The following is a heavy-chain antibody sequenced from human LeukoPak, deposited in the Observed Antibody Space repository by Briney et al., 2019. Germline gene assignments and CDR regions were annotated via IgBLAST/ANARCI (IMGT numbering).Heavy chain of an antibody. D-gene: IGHD3-10*01. CDR3: AKLSSAYNAFGI. CDR1: GFTFSSYG. CDR2: ISGSGGST. V-gene: IGHV3-23*01. Sequence: GGSLRLSCAASGFTFSSYGMSWVRQAPGKGLEWVSAISGSGGSTYYADSVKGRFTISRDNSKNTLYLQMNSLRAEDTAVYYCAKLSSAYNAFGIWGQGTMVTVSS. J-gene: IGHJ3*02.